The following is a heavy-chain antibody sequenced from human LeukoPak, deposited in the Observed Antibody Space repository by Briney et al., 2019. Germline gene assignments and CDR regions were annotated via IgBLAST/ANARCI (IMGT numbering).Heavy chain of an antibody. J-gene: IGHJ4*02. CDR2: INHSGST. CDR3: ARGSAAAGTGY. V-gene: IGHV4-34*01. D-gene: IGHD6-13*01. CDR1: GGSFSGYH. Sequence: PSETLSLTCAVYGGSFSGYHWSWIRQPPGKGLEWIGEINHSGSTNYNPSLKSRVTISVDTSKNQFSLKLSSVTAADTAVYYCARGSAAAGTGYWGQGTLVTVSS.